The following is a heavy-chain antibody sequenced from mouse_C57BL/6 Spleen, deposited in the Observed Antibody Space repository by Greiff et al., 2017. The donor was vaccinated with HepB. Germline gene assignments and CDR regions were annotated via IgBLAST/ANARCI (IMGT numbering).Heavy chain of an antibody. D-gene: IGHD2-4*01. CDR2: INPNYGTT. Sequence: QLQESGPELVKPGASVKISCKASGYSFTDYNMNWVKQSNGKSLEWIGVINPNYGTTSYNQKFKGKATLTVDQSSSTAYMQLNSLTSEDSAVYYCARSRDYYDYDGWFAYWGQGTLVTVSA. V-gene: IGHV1-39*01. CDR3: ARSRDYYDYDGWFAY. CDR1: GYSFTDYN. J-gene: IGHJ3*01.